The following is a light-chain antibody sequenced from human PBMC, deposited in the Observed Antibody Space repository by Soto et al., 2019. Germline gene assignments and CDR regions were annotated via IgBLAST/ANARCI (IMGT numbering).Light chain of an antibody. V-gene: IGKV1-9*01. Sequence: DIQLTQSPSFLSASVGDRVTITCRASQGISSNLACYQQKPGKAPKLLIYAASTLQSGVPSRFSGSESGTEFTLTISSLQPEDFATYYCQQLNTYPFTFGGGTKVEIK. CDR2: AAS. CDR3: QQLNTYPFT. CDR1: QGISSN. J-gene: IGKJ4*01.